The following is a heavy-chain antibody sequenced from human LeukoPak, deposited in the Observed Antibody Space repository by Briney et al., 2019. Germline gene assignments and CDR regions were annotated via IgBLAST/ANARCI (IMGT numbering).Heavy chain of an antibody. CDR3: ARVRKDIVVVPGAMRDTYYFDY. V-gene: IGHV3-30*02. Sequence: GGSLRLSCAASGFTFSSYGMHWVRQAPGKGLEWVAFIRYDGSKKYYADSVKGRITISRDNSKNTLYLQMNSLRAEDTAVYYCARVRKDIVVVPGAMRDTYYFDYWGQGTLVTVSS. CDR2: IRYDGSKK. J-gene: IGHJ4*02. D-gene: IGHD2-2*01. CDR1: GFTFSSYG.